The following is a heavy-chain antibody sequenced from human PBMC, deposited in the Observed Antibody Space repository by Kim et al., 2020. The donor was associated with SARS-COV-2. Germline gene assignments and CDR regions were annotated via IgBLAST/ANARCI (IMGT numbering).Heavy chain of an antibody. V-gene: IGHV4-34*01. Sequence: YNPSLKSRVTISVDTSKNQFSLKLSSVTAADTAVYYCARGGTQQPVHWFDPWGQGTLVTVSS. J-gene: IGHJ5*02. D-gene: IGHD6-13*01. CDR3: ARGGTQQPVHWFDP.